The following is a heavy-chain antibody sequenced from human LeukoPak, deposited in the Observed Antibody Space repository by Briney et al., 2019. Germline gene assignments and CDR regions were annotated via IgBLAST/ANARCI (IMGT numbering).Heavy chain of an antibody. V-gene: IGHV4-61*02. CDR2: IYTSGST. CDR3: ARARVGATRNWFDP. J-gene: IGHJ5*02. Sequence: SQTLSLTCTVSGGSISSGSYYWSWIRQPAGKGLEWIGRIYTSGSTNYNPSLKRRVTISVDTSKNQFSLKLSSVTAADTAVYYCARARVGATRNWFDPWGQGTLVTVSS. D-gene: IGHD1-26*01. CDR1: GGSISSGSYY.